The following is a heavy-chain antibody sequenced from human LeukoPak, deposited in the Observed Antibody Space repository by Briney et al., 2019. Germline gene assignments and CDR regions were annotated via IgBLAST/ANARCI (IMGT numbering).Heavy chain of an antibody. J-gene: IGHJ3*02. CDR3: ARVWAPIAVAGISNAFDI. V-gene: IGHV1-2*06. Sequence: ASVKVFCKASGYTFTGYYMHWVRQAPGQGLEWMGRINPNSGGTNYAQKFQGRVTMTRDTSISTAYMELSRLRSDDTAVYYCARVWAPIAVAGISNAFDIWGQGTMVTVSS. CDR1: GYTFTGYY. D-gene: IGHD6-19*01. CDR2: INPNSGGT.